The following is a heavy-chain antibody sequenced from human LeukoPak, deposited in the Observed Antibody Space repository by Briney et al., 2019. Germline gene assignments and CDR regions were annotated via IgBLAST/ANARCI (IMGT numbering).Heavy chain of an antibody. D-gene: IGHD5-24*01. CDR2: IRSKANGYAT. V-gene: IGHV3-73*01. J-gene: IGHJ4*02. CDR1: GFTFSDSE. Sequence: GGSLKLSCAASGFTFSDSEMHWVRQASGKGLEWVGRIRSKANGYATVHAASVKGRFTISRDDSKNTAYLQMNSLRAEDTAVYYCASVEMATIVEPYFDYWGQGTLVTVSS. CDR3: ASVEMATIVEPYFDY.